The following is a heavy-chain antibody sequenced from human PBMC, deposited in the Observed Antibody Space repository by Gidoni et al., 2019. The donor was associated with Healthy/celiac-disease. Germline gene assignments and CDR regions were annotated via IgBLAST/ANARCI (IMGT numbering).Heavy chain of an antibody. CDR3: ARDQDIVVVPAAKDTGTTPYYYGMDV. CDR1: GGSISSGDYS. D-gene: IGHD2-2*01. Sequence: QVQLQESGPGLVKPSQTLSLTCTVSGGSISSGDYSWSWIRQPPGKGLEWIGDIYYSGSTYYNPSLKSRVTISVDTSKNQFSLKLSSVTAADTAVYYCARDQDIVVVPAAKDTGTTPYYYGMDVWGQGTTVTVSS. J-gene: IGHJ6*02. CDR2: IYYSGST. V-gene: IGHV4-30-4*01.